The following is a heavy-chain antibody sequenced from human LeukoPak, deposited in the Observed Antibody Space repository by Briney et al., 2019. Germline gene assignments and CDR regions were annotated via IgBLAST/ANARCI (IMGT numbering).Heavy chain of an antibody. CDR1: GGSISSGSYY. CDR3: ARESRLGELFLSYYYYYMDV. CDR2: IYTSGST. D-gene: IGHD3-10*01. V-gene: IGHV4-61*02. J-gene: IGHJ6*03. Sequence: SGTLSLTCTVSGGSISSGSYYWSWIRQPAGKGLEWIGRIYTSGSTNYNPSLKSRVTISVDTSKNQFSLKLSSVTAADTAVYYCARESRLGELFLSYYYYYMDVWGKGTTVTVSS.